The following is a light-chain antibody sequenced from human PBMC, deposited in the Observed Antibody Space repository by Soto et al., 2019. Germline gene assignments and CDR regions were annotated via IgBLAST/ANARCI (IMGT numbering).Light chain of an antibody. J-gene: IGKJ1*01. CDR2: GVS. Sequence: EIVMTQSPATLSVSPGERATLSCRASQSVSGSLAWYQQKPGQAPRLLIYGVSSRATGIPDRFSGSGSGTDFTLTISRLEPEDFAVYYCQQRSNWPRTFGQGTKVDIK. CDR1: QSVSGS. V-gene: IGKV3D-20*02. CDR3: QQRSNWPRT.